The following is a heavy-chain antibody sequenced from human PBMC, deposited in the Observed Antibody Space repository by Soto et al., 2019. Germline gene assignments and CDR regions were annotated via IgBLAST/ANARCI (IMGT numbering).Heavy chain of an antibody. D-gene: IGHD1-1*01. J-gene: IGHJ6*02. CDR1: GYTFISYG. CDR2: ISAYNGNT. CDR3: GRDYNWSDGDYYYAMDV. V-gene: IGHV1-18*01. Sequence: ASVKVSCKASGYTFISYGISWVRQAPGQGLEWMGWISAYNGNTDYAQKFRGRVTMSTDTSTSTAYMELNSLTSEDTAVYYCGRDYNWSDGDYYYAMDVWGQGTTVTVSS.